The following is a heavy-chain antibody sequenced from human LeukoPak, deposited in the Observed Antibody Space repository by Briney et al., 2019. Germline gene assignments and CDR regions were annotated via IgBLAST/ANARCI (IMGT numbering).Heavy chain of an antibody. V-gene: IGHV4-39*07. CDR1: GGSISSSSYY. D-gene: IGHD2-21*02. CDR3: ARGYCGGDCYGYFDL. Sequence: PSETLSLTCTVSGGSISSSSYYWGWIRQPPGKGLEWIGSIYHSGSTYYNPSLKSRVTISVDTSKNQFSLKLSSVTAADTAVYYCARGYCGGDCYGYFDLWGRGTLVTVSS. CDR2: IYHSGST. J-gene: IGHJ2*01.